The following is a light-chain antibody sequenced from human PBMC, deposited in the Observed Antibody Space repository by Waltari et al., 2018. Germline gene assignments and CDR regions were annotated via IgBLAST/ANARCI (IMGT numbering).Light chain of an antibody. CDR1: SSNFGAGYD. Sequence: QSVLTQPPSMSGAPGQKVTIPCTGGSSNFGAGYDVPRYQQFPRTAPKLLIFGNTNPPSGVPGRFSGSKSGTSASLAIAGLQSEDEAVYYCQSFDSSLSASVFGGGTKLTVL. V-gene: IGLV1-40*01. J-gene: IGLJ3*02. CDR3: QSFDSSLSASV. CDR2: GNT.